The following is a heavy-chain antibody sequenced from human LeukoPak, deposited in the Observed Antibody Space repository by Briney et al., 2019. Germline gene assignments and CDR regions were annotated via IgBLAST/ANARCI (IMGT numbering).Heavy chain of an antibody. CDR3: ARDISSGSGSYSVGVDDAFDI. J-gene: IGHJ3*02. V-gene: IGHV1-18*01. Sequence: GASVKVSCKASGYTFTSYGISWVRQAPGQGLEWMGWISAYNGNTNYAQELQGRVTMTTDTSTSTAYMELRSLRSDDTAVYYCARDISSGSGSYSVGVDDAFDIWGQGTMVTVSS. CDR1: GYTFTSYG. CDR2: ISAYNGNT. D-gene: IGHD1-26*01.